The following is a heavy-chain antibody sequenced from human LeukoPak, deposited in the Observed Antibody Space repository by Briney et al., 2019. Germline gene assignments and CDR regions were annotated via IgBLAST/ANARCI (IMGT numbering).Heavy chain of an antibody. CDR1: GGTFSSYA. V-gene: IGHV1-69*01. Sequence: SVKVSCKASGGTFSSYAISWVRQAPGQGLEWMGGIIPIFGTANYAQKFQGRVTITADESTSTAYMELSSLRSKDTAVYYCARGLGGSGSYYNPLFDYWGQGTLVTVSS. D-gene: IGHD3-10*01. CDR2: IIPIFGTA. CDR3: ARGLGGSGSYYNPLFDY. J-gene: IGHJ4*02.